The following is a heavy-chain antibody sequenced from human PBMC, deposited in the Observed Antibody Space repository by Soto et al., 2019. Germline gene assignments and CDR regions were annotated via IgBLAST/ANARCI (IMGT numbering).Heavy chain of an antibody. Sequence: ASVKVSFKASGYTFTSYDINWVRQATGQGLEWMGWMNPNSGNTGYAQKFQGRVTMTRNTSISTAYMELSSLRSEDTAVYYCARDLKAVYSNYYYYYYMDVWGKGTTVTVS. CDR1: GYTFTSYD. J-gene: IGHJ6*03. CDR3: ARDLKAVYSNYYYYYYMDV. V-gene: IGHV1-8*01. CDR2: MNPNSGNT. D-gene: IGHD4-4*01.